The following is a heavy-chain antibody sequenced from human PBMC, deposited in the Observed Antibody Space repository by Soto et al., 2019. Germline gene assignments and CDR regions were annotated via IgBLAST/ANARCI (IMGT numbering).Heavy chain of an antibody. CDR1: GFTFSDYW. D-gene: IGHD5-12*01. J-gene: IGHJ4*02. Sequence: EVQLVESGGGLVQPGGSLRLSCAASGFTFSDYWMNWVRQARGKGLEWVANIKGDGRAGYYVDSVKGQFTIARDNAKNSLYLEMNNLRAEDTAVYYCASHGVICRGSDCYRYFDSWGQGTLVTVSS. CDR3: ASHGVICRGSDCYRYFDS. CDR2: IKGDGRAG. V-gene: IGHV3-7*03.